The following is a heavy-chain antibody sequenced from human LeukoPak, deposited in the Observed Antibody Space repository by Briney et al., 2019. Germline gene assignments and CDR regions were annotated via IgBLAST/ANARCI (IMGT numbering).Heavy chain of an antibody. D-gene: IGHD3-16*01. CDR2: ISSSGTTI. J-gene: IGHJ5*02. Sequence: PGGSLRLSCAASGFTFSSYEMNWVRQAPGRGLEWVSYISSSGTTIYYADSVKGRFTISRDNAKNSLYLQMISLRVEDTALYYCTREGDLPLAAYDSWGQGTLVTVSS. V-gene: IGHV3-48*03. CDR3: TREGDLPLAAYDS. CDR1: GFTFSSYE.